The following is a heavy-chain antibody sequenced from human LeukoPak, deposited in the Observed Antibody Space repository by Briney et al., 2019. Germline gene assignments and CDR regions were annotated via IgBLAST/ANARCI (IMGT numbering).Heavy chain of an antibody. CDR1: GFTFSSYS. CDR2: ISSSSSYI. CDR3: ARRVPSQVITDYFDY. Sequence: GGSLRLSCAASGFTFSSYSMNWVRQAPGKGLEWVSSISSSSSYIYYADSVKGRFTISRDNAKNSLYLQMNSLRAEDTAVYYCARRVPSQVITDYFDYWGQGTLVTVSS. J-gene: IGHJ4*02. D-gene: IGHD3-16*01. V-gene: IGHV3-21*01.